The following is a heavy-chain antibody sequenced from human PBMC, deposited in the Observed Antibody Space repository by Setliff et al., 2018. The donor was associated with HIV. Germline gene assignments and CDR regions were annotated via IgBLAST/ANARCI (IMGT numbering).Heavy chain of an antibody. V-gene: IGHV1-18*01. J-gene: IGHJ3*02. CDR2: ISAYNGNT. D-gene: IGHD3-10*01. CDR3: ARDQITMVRGTLGAFDI. Sequence: TFTSYGISWVRQAPGQGLEWMGWISAYNGNTNYAQKLQGRVTMTTDTSTSTAYMELRSLRSDDTAVYYCARDQITMVRGTLGAFDIWGQGTMVT. CDR1: TFTSYG.